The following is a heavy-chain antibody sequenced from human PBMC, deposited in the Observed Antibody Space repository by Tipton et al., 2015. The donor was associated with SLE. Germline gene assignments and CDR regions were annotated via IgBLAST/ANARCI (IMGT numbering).Heavy chain of an antibody. CDR3: ARVYTNAFDY. V-gene: IGHV4-39*02. J-gene: IGHJ4*02. CDR2: IYSSGSP. D-gene: IGHD2-2*02. Sequence: LRLSCTVSGGSISWSSYYWDWIRQPPGKGLEWIGSIYSSGSPYYNASLKSRVTISVDRSKKHFSLRLTSVTTADTAVYFCARVYTNAFDYWGQGALVTISS. CDR1: GGSISWSSYY.